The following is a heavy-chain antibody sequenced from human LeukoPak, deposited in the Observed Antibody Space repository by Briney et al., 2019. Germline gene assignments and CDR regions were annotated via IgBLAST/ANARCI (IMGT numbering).Heavy chain of an antibody. CDR3: ARDLPTTAFDI. D-gene: IGHD1-7*01. CDR2: IYYSGST. CDR1: GGYISSGDYY. V-gene: IGHV4-30-4*08. Sequence: SQTLSLTCTVSGGYISSGDYYWSWIRHPPGKGREWSGYIYYSGSTYYNPSLKSRVTISVDTSKYQFSLKLSSVTAADTAVYYCARDLPTTAFDIWGQGTMVTVSS. J-gene: IGHJ3*02.